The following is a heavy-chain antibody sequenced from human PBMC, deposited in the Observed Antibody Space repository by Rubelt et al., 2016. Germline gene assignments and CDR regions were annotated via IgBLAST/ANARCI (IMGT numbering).Heavy chain of an antibody. CDR1: GYTFTSYY. CDR3: ARGNSGYDYGLDY. Sequence: QVQLVQSGAEVKKPGASVKVSCKASGYTFTSYYMHWVRQAPGQGLEWMGIINPSGGSTSYAQKFKGRVTMTRDTSTSTVYMELSRLTSDDTAVYYCARGNSGYDYGLDYWGQGTLVTVSS. J-gene: IGHJ4*02. CDR2: INPSGGST. V-gene: IGHV1-46*01. D-gene: IGHD5-12*01.